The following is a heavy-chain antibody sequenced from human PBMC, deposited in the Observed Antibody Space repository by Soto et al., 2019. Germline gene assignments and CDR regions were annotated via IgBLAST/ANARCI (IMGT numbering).Heavy chain of an antibody. CDR3: ARTYSSSWYRDDAFDI. Sequence: PGESLKISCKGSGYSFTSYWIGWVRQMPGKDLEWMGIIYPGDSDTRYSPSFQGQVTISADKSISTAYLQWSSLKASDTAMYYCARTYSSSWYRDDAFDIWGQGTMVTVSS. V-gene: IGHV5-51*01. D-gene: IGHD6-13*01. J-gene: IGHJ3*02. CDR1: GYSFTSYW. CDR2: IYPGDSDT.